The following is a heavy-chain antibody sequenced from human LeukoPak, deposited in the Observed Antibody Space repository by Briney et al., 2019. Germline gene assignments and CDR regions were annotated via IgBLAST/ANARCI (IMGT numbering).Heavy chain of an antibody. J-gene: IGHJ4*02. CDR3: ARDPIVGATHGDY. CDR2: IYYSGST. V-gene: IGHV4-30-4*08. Sequence: PSETLSLTCTVSGGSISSGDYYWSWIRQPPGKGLEWIGYIYYSGSTYYNPSLKSRVTISVDTSKNQFSLKLSSVTAADTAVYYCARDPIVGATHGDYWGQGTLVTVS. CDR1: GGSISSGDYY. D-gene: IGHD1-26*01.